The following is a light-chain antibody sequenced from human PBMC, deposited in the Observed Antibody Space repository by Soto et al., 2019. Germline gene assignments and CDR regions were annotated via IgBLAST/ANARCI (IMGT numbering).Light chain of an antibody. CDR2: AAT. Sequence: DIQMTQSPSSLSASVGDRVTITCRASQSISTYLNWYQQKPGKAPKFLIYAATSLQSGVPSRFSGSGSGTDFTLTISSLQPEDFATYYCQQTYRTPYTFGQGTKLELK. CDR1: QSISTY. CDR3: QQTYRTPYT. J-gene: IGKJ2*01. V-gene: IGKV1-39*01.